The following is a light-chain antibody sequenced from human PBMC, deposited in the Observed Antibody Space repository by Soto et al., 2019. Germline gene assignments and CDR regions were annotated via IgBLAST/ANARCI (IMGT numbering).Light chain of an antibody. Sequence: DIQMTQSPSSLSASVGDRVTITFRASQGISNYLAWYQQKPGKVPKLLIYAASTLQSGVPSRFSGSGSGTDFTLTISSLQPEGVATYYCQKYNSAPRTFGQGTKVEIK. CDR1: QGISNY. CDR3: QKYNSAPRT. V-gene: IGKV1-27*01. J-gene: IGKJ1*01. CDR2: AAS.